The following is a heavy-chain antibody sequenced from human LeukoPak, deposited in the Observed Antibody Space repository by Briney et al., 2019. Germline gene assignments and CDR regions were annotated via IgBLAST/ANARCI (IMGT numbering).Heavy chain of an antibody. J-gene: IGHJ3*02. V-gene: IGHV4-31*03. CDR3: ARDFRGSVDAFDI. Sequence: SQTLSLTCTVSGGSITSGDYNWSWIRQHPGKGLEWLGNIYSSGSTYYNPSLKSRLTISVDTSKNQFSLKLSSVTAADTAVYYCARDFRGSVDAFDIWGQGTMVAVSS. CDR2: IYSSGST. CDR1: GGSITSGDYN.